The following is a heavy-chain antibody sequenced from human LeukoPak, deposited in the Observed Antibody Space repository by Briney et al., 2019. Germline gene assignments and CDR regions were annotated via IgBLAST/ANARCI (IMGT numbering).Heavy chain of an antibody. CDR1: GGSMSSYY. CDR2: IYYSGST. J-gene: IGHJ4*02. CDR3: ARGARAGYNLEPFDY. V-gene: IGHV4-59*08. Sequence: PSETLSLTCTVSGGSMSSYYWSWIRQPPGKGLAWMGYIYYSGSTKYNPSLKSRVTISVDASKNQFSLKLSSVTAADTAVYYCARGARAGYNLEPFDYWGQGTLVTVSS. D-gene: IGHD5-24*01.